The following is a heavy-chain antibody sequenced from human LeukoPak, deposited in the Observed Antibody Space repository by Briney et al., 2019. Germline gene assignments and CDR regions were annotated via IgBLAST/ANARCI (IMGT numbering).Heavy chain of an antibody. D-gene: IGHD6-19*01. Sequence: ESLKISCKGSGYSFTNYWIAWVRQMPGKGLELMGIIYPGDSDTRYSPSFQGQVTISADKSISTVYLQWSSLKASDTAMYYCARRSDSGWYVNYWGQGTLVTVSS. CDR2: IYPGDSDT. V-gene: IGHV5-51*01. J-gene: IGHJ4*02. CDR1: GYSFTNYW. CDR3: ARRSDSGWYVNY.